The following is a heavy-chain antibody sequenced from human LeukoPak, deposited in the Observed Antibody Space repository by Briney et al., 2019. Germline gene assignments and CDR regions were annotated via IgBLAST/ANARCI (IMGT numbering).Heavy chain of an antibody. V-gene: IGHV3-23*01. CDR2: ISGGGSGT. J-gene: IGHJ3*02. D-gene: IGHD3-22*01. Sequence: GGSVRLSCAPSGFTFSSYAMSWVRQAPGEGLEWVAVISGGGSGTDYADSVRGRFTIARDNSKNTVYLQMNSLRAEDTAIYYCAKAVGSSGYFSRDAFDIWGQGTIATVSS. CDR1: GFTFSSYA. CDR3: AKAVGSSGYFSRDAFDI.